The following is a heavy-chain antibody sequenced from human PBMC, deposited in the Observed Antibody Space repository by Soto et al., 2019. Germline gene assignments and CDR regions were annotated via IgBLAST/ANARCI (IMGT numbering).Heavy chain of an antibody. CDR1: GFSFISYY. Sequence: PGGSLRLSCASSGFSFISYYWSWIRQPAGKGLEWIGHIYTSGSTNYNPSLKSRVTMSVDTSKNQFSLKLSSVTAADTAVYYCARVSVAGTDYWGQGTLVTVSS. J-gene: IGHJ4*02. CDR2: IYTSGST. V-gene: IGHV4-4*07. D-gene: IGHD6-19*01. CDR3: ARVSVAGTDY.